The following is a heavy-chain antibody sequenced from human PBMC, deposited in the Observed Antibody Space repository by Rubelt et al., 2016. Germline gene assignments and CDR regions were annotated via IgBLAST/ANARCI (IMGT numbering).Heavy chain of an antibody. CDR1: Y. CDR2: INHSGST. CDR3: ARKVSGAMIY. V-gene: IGHV4-34*01. Sequence: YWGWIRQPPGKGLEWIGEINHSGSTNYNPSLKSRVTISPDTSKNQFSLKLSSVTAADTAVYYCARKVSGAMIYWGQGTLVTVSS. D-gene: IGHD3/OR15-3a*01. J-gene: IGHJ1*01.